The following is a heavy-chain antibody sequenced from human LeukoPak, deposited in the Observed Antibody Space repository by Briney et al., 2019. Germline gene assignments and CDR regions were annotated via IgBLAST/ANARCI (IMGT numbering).Heavy chain of an antibody. Sequence: SVKVSCKASGYTFTSYYMHWVRQAPGQGLEWMGIINPTTGDTTYAQKFQGRLTMTRDMSTSTVYMELSCLTSEDTAVFYCARYGFSAVWQGGWHAFDIWGQGTVVTVSS. V-gene: IGHV1-46*01. CDR1: GYTFTSYY. D-gene: IGHD2-15*01. J-gene: IGHJ3*02. CDR2: INPTTGDT. CDR3: ARYGFSAVWQGGWHAFDI.